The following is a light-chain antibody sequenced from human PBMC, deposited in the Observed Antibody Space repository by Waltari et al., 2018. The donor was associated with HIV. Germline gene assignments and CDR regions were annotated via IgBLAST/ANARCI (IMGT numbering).Light chain of an antibody. V-gene: IGLV2-14*01. Sequence: SDLTQPASVSGFLGQSITIPCPGCDSDFGLYNFIPWYQQQPGEVPKLLLYEVDTRASGIPGRFSGSKSGNTASLTITGLQIEDEGLYYCASYTADDTVLFGGGTTVTVL. J-gene: IGLJ2*01. CDR3: ASYTADDTVL. CDR2: EVD. CDR1: DSDFGLYNF.